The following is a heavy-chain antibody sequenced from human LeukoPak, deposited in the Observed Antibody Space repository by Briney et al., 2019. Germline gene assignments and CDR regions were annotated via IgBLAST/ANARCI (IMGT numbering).Heavy chain of an antibody. CDR3: ARAFPKKSYYYDSTAYDAFDI. CDR2: FDPEDGET. V-gene: IGHV1-24*01. CDR1: GYTLTELS. Sequence: ASVKVSCKVSGYTLTELSMHWVRQAPGKGLEWMGGFDPEDGETIYAQKFQGRVTMTEDTSTDTAYMELSSLRSEDTAVYYCARAFPKKSYYYDSTAYDAFDIWGQGTMVTVSS. J-gene: IGHJ3*02. D-gene: IGHD3-22*01.